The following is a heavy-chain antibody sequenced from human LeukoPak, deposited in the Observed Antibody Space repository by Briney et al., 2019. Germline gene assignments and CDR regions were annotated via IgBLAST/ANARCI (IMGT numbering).Heavy chain of an antibody. CDR3: ARGGPHSSSWRTTYYYYGMDV. J-gene: IGHJ6*02. CDR1: GYTFTGYY. V-gene: IGHV1-2*04. D-gene: IGHD6-13*01. Sequence: ASVKVSCKASGYTFTGYYMHWVRQAPRQGLEWMGWINPNSGGTNYAQKFQGWVTMTRDTSISTAYMELSRLRSDDTAVYYCARGGPHSSSWRTTYYYYGMDVWGQGTTVTVSS. CDR2: INPNSGGT.